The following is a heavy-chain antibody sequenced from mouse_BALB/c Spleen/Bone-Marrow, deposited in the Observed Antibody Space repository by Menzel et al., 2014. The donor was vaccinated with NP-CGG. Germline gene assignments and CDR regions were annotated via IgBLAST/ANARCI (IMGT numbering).Heavy chain of an antibody. CDR1: GYSITSGYS. J-gene: IGHJ2*01. D-gene: IGHD2-1*01. CDR3: ARDGNYDYFDY. V-gene: IGHV3-1*02. CDR2: IYYSGST. Sequence: VQLQQPGPDLVKPSQSLSLTCTVTGYSITSGYSWHWIRQFPGNKLEWMGYIYYSGSTNYNPSLKSRISITRGTSKNQFFLQLNSVTTEDTATYYCARDGNYDYFDYWGQGTTLTVSS.